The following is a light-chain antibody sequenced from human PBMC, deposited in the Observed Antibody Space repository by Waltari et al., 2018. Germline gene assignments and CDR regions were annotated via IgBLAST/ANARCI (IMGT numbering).Light chain of an antibody. CDR3: KQSYSTPYT. CDR1: QIISSY. V-gene: IGKV1-39*01. J-gene: IGKJ2*01. CDR2: AAS. Sequence: DIQMTQSPSSLSASVGDRVTITCRASQIISSYLNWYQQKPGKAPKLLIYAASSLQSGVPSRFSGSGSGTDFTLNISSLQPEDFATYYGKQSYSTPYTFGQGTKLEIK.